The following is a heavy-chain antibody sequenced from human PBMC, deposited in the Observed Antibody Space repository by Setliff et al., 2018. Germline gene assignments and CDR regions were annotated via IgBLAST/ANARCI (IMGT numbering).Heavy chain of an antibody. J-gene: IGHJ4*02. Sequence: PSETLSLTCTVSGDSISSRTYYWSWIRQPAGKGLEWIGHVYYSGAANYNPSLKSRVTVSVDTSKNQFSLRLISVTAADTAVYYCARGGTFRYFDYWGQGTPVTVSS. V-gene: IGHV4-61*10. CDR3: ARGGTFRYFDY. CDR1: GDSISSRTYY. CDR2: VYYSGAA. D-gene: IGHD5-12*01.